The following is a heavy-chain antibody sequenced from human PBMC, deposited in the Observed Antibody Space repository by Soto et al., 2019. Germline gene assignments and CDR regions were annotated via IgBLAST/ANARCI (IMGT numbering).Heavy chain of an antibody. CDR3: AKAGTIFGVVMNNWCDP. CDR1: GFTFNSYA. D-gene: IGHD3-3*01. CDR2: LSGSGAGT. V-gene: IGHV3-23*01. J-gene: IGHJ5*02. Sequence: LSLSCAASGFTFNSYAMSWVRQAPGKGLEWVSTLSGSGAGTYYADSVKGRFTISRDNAKNTLYLQMNSLRVEDTAVYYCAKAGTIFGVVMNNWCDPWGQGNLV.